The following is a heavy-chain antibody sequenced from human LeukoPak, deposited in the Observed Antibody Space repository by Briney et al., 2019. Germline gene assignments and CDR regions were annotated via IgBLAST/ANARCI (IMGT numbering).Heavy chain of an antibody. CDR1: GDSVSSNSVT. CDR3: ARDPVGGSTIFDY. D-gene: IGHD1-26*01. CDR2: TYYRSKWYY. Sequence: SQTLSLTCAISGDSVSSNSVTWNWIRQSPSRGLEWPGRTYYRSKWYYDYAVAVKSRISINPDTSKNQFSLQLSSVTPEDTAVYYCARDPVGGSTIFDYWGQGTLVTVSS. V-gene: IGHV6-1*01. J-gene: IGHJ4*02.